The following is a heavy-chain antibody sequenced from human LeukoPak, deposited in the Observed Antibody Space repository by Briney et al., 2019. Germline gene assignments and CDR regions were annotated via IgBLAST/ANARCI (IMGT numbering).Heavy chain of an antibody. CDR2: INPNSGGT. CDR3: ARASGRYSDAFDI. CDR1: GGTFSSYA. D-gene: IGHD1-26*01. V-gene: IGHV1-2*02. J-gene: IGHJ3*02. Sequence: ASVKVSCKASGGTFSSYAISWVRQAPGQGLERMGWINPNSGGTNYAQNFQGRVTMTRDTSISTAYMELSRLRSDDTALYYCARASGRYSDAFDIWGQGTMVTVSS.